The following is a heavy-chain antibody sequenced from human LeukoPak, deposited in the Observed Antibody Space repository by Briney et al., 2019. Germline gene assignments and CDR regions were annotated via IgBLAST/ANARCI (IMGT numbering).Heavy chain of an antibody. V-gene: IGHV3-23*01. CDR2: ISGSGGST. CDR3: AKIGGPAAIRWFDP. Sequence: GGSLRLSCAASGFTFSSYSMNSVRPAPAKGLERVSAISGSGGSTYYADSVKGRFTISRDKPKNTLYLQMNGLRAEDTAVYYCAKIGGPAAIRWFDPWGQGTPVTVSS. J-gene: IGHJ5*02. CDR1: GFTFSSYS. D-gene: IGHD2-2*01.